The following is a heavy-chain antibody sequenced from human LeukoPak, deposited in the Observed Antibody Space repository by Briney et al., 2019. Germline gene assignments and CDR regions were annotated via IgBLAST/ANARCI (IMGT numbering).Heavy chain of an antibody. CDR3: ARVGVPVDY. CDR1: GLTFSSYP. Sequence: GGSLRLSCAASGLTFSSYPMHWVRQAPGKGLEWVAVISYDGSEKHYADPVKGRFTISRDNSKNTLYLQMSSLRAEDTAMYYCARVGVPVDYWGQVTLVTVSS. D-gene: IGHD3-10*01. CDR2: ISYDGSEK. J-gene: IGHJ4*02. V-gene: IGHV3-30-3*01.